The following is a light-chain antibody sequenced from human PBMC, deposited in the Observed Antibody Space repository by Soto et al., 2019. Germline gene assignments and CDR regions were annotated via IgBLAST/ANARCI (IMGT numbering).Light chain of an antibody. CDR3: HQRYSTYPST. V-gene: IGKV1-39*01. Sequence: DIQMTQSPSSLSASVGDRVTITCRASQSISSYLNWYQQKPGKAPKLLIYAASSLQSGVPSRFIGSGAGTEFIIPIISLQPDDYVAYFCHQRYSTYPSTFGHGTKVDIK. CDR2: AAS. CDR1: QSISSY. J-gene: IGKJ3*01.